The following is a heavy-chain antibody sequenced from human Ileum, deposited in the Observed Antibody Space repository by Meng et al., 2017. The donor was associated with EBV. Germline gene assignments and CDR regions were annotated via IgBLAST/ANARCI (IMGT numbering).Heavy chain of an antibody. CDR1: GLTFSDAW. Sequence: EGQLVESGGGLVGAGGSLRLSCVVPGLTFSDAWLTWLRQTPGKGLEWVGRIRSKSDGGPIEYAAPVKGRSTISRDDSKDTLYLQLNSLKTEDTGVYYCATDLWGIYPMTWGQGTLVTVSS. CDR3: ATDLWGIYPMT. J-gene: IGHJ5*02. D-gene: IGHD3-16*02. V-gene: IGHV3-15*01. CDR2: IRSKSDGGPI.